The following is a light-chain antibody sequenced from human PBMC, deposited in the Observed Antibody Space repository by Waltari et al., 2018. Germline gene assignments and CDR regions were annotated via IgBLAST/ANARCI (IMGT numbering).Light chain of an antibody. V-gene: IGLV2-23*02. J-gene: IGLJ1*01. CDR3: YSYAGGRV. CDR1: ISDVGSANL. CDR2: EVT. Sequence: QSALTQPASVSGSPGQSLTISCTGTISDVGSANLVSWYLQHPGKAPKLIIYEVTKRPSGVSNRFSGSKSGNTASLTISGLQAEDEADYYCYSYAGGRVFGTGTKVTVL.